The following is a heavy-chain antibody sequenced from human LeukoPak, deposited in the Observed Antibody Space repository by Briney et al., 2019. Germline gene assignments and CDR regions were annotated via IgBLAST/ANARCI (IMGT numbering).Heavy chain of an antibody. J-gene: IGHJ4*02. D-gene: IGHD6-19*01. Sequence: TETLSLTCTVSGGSISSSSYYWGWIRQPPGKGLELIGSKYYSGSTYYNPSLKSRVTISVDTSKSQFSLKLSSVTVADTAVYYCASHNSAWGYFDYWGQGTLVTVS. CDR2: KYYSGST. CDR3: ASHNSAWGYFDY. CDR1: GGSISSSSYY. V-gene: IGHV4-39*01.